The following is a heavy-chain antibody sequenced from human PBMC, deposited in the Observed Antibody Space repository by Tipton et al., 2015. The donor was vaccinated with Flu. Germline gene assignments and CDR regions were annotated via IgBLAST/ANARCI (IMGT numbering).Heavy chain of an antibody. D-gene: IGHD3-22*01. CDR1: GFTFDDYA. J-gene: IGHJ4*02. Sequence: SLRLSCAASGFTFDDYAMHWVRQAPGKGLEWVSLISGDGGSTYYADSVKGRFTISRDNSKNSLYLQMNSLRTEDTALYYCAKGRDRWGIVVTDYWGQGTLFTVSS. V-gene: IGHV3-43*02. CDR2: ISGDGGST. CDR3: AKGRDRWGIVVTDY.